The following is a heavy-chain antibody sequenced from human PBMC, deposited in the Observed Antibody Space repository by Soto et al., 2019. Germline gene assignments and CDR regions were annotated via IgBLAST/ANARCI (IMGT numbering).Heavy chain of an antibody. V-gene: IGHV4-61*03. Sequence: VQLQESGPVLVKPSETLSLTCKVSGDSVTTGSYSWTWIRQPPGKGLEWIGYIYYSGSTNYNPSLESRATLFAVKSGSHFSLNLTSVTADDTAVYYCARRDYAIDSWGRGTLVTFSS. CDR2: IYYSGST. CDR3: ARRDYAIDS. J-gene: IGHJ4*02. D-gene: IGHD4-17*01. CDR1: GDSVTTGSYS.